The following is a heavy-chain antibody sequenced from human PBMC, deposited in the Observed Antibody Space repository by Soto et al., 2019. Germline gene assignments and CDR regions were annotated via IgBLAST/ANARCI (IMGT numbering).Heavy chain of an antibody. V-gene: IGHV5-51*01. CDR2: IYPGDSDT. CDR3: ARLPGLPQSQSMDV. Sequence: PGESLKISFEGSGYTFSSYLICWVRQMPVKGLEWMGIIYPGDSDTKYNPSFQGQVTISADKSINTAYLQWSSLKASDSAMYYCARLPGLPQSQSMDVFGRGTTVTVSS. J-gene: IGHJ6*02. D-gene: IGHD7-27*01. CDR1: GYTFSSYL.